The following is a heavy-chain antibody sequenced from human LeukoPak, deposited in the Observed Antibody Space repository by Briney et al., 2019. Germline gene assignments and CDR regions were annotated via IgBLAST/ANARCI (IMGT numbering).Heavy chain of an antibody. CDR3: ATNSGWYDSGTINY. V-gene: IGHV4-59*01. CDR2: IYYSGNT. CDR1: GGSISSYY. Sequence: SETLSLTCTVSGGSISSYYWSWIRQPPGKGLEWIGYIYYSGNTNYNPSLKSRVTISLDTSKDQFSLKVSSVTAADTAVYYCATNSGWYDSGTINYWGQGTLVTVSS. J-gene: IGHJ4*02. D-gene: IGHD6-19*01.